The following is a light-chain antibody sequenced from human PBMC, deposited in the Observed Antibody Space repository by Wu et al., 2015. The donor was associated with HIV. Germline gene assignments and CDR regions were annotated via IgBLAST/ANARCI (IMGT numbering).Light chain of an antibody. J-gene: IGKJ5*01. CDR3: QQYDNLLSIA. CDR1: QSISTL. CDR2: DAS. V-gene: IGKV1-33*01. Sequence: DIQLTQSPSSLSASVGDRVTITCRASQSISTLLHWYQQTPGKAPRLLIYDASNLETGVPSRFSGSGSGTDFTFTISSLQPEDIATYYCQQYDNLLSIAFGQGTRLEIK.